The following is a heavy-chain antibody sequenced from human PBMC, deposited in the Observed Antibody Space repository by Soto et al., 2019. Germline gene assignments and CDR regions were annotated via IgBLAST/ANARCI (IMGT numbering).Heavy chain of an antibody. V-gene: IGHV3-23*01. CDR2: ISGSGGST. CDR3: ARAGIQLGFLLYSADY. CDR1: GFTFSSYA. J-gene: IGHJ4*02. D-gene: IGHD5-18*01. Sequence: EVQLLESGGGLVQPGGSLRLSCAASGFTFSSYAMSWVRQAPGKGLEWVSAISGSGGSTYYADSVKGRFTISRDNSKNTLYLQMNSLRAEDTAVYYCARAGIQLGFLLYSADYWGQGTLVTVSS.